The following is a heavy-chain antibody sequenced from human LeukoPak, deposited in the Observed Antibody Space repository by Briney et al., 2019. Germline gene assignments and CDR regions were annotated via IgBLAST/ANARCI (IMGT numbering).Heavy chain of an antibody. Sequence: SETLSLTCTVSGGSVSSGSYYWNWIRQPAGKGLEWIGRIYPSGSAIYPSGTTHYNPSLKSRVTISVDTSKNQFSLKVDSVTAADAAVYFCARGTGTTNFDYWGQGTLVTVSS. D-gene: IGHD1-1*01. CDR3: ARGTGTTNFDY. CDR1: GGSVSSGSYY. CDR2: IYPSGSAIYPSGTT. J-gene: IGHJ4*02. V-gene: IGHV4-61*02.